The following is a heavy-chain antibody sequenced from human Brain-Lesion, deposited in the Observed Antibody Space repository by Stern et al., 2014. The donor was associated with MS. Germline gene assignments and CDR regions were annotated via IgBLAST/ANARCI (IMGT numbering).Heavy chain of an antibody. D-gene: IGHD2-2*01. CDR3: ARGRVVPGFQYYATDV. V-gene: IGHV4-61*02. J-gene: IGHJ6*02. Sequence: DQLVESGPGLVKPSQTLSLSCTVSGGSISSGGYYWSWIRQPAGKGLEWIGRIFNSGSTSYNPSLKSRVTISIDTSTNPFSPRLNSMTAADTAVYYCARGRVVPGFQYYATDVWGQGTTVIVSS. CDR2: IFNSGST. CDR1: GGSISSGGYY.